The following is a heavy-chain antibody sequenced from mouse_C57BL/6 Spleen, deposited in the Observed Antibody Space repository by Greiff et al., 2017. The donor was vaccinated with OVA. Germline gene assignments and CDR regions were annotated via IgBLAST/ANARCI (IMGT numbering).Heavy chain of an antibody. CDR3: ARGYYDYSAWFAY. J-gene: IGHJ3*01. Sequence: QVQLQQSGPELVKPGASVKISCKASGYAFSSSWMNWVKQRPGKGLEWIGRIYPGDGDTNYNGKFKGKATLTADKSSSTAYMQLSSLTSEDSAVYFCARGYYDYSAWFAYWGQGTLVTVSA. CDR1: GYAFSSSW. D-gene: IGHD2-4*01. V-gene: IGHV1-82*01. CDR2: IYPGDGDT.